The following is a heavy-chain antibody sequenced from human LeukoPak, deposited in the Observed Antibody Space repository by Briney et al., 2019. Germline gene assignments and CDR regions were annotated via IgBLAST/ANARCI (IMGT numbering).Heavy chain of an antibody. CDR1: GGSISSYY. CDR2: IYYSGST. D-gene: IGHD3-10*01. Sequence: PSETLSLTCAVYGGSISSYYWSWIRQPPGKGLEWIGYIYYSGSTNYNPSLKSRVTISVDTSKNQFSLKLSSVTAADTAVYYCARGRSFSVAGSKRDYYYYGMDVWGQGTTVTVSS. J-gene: IGHJ6*02. V-gene: IGHV4-59*01. CDR3: ARGRSFSVAGSKRDYYYYGMDV.